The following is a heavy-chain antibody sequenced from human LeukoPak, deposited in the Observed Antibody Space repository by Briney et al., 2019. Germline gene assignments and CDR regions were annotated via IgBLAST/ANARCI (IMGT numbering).Heavy chain of an antibody. D-gene: IGHD6-19*01. V-gene: IGHV3-11*01. Sequence: PGGSLRLSCAASGFTFSDYYMSWIRQAPGKGLEWVSYISSSGSTIYYADSVKGRFTISRDNAKNSLYLQMNSLRAEDTAVYYCARDIWGEQWLPNPDFDYWGPGTLVTVSS. CDR3: ARDIWGEQWLPNPDFDY. CDR2: ISSSGSTI. CDR1: GFTFSDYY. J-gene: IGHJ4*02.